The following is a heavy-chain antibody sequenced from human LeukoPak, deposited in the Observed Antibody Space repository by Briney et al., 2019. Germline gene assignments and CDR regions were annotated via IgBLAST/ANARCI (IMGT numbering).Heavy chain of an antibody. CDR1: GYAFTSYG. CDR2: ISAYNGNT. J-gene: IGHJ6*03. D-gene: IGHD1-14*01. CDR3: ARVPYTGSYYYYYYMDV. V-gene: IGHV1-18*01. Sequence: ASVKVSCKASGYAFTSYGISWVRQAPGQGLEWMGWISAYNGNTNYAQKLQGRVTMTTDTSTSTAYMELRSLRSDDTAVYYCARVPYTGSYYYYYYMDVWGKGTTVTVSS.